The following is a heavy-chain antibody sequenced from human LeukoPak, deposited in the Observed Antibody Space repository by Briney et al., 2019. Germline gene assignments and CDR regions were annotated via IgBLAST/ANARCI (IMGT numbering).Heavy chain of an antibody. CDR2: IYYSGST. Sequence: PSETLSLTCTVSGGSISSSSYYWGWIRQPPGKGLEWIGSIYYSGSTYYNPSLKSRVTISVDTSKNQFSLKLSSVTAADTAVYYCASSAGTATVVYWGQGTLVTVSS. CDR1: GGSISSSSYY. J-gene: IGHJ4*02. V-gene: IGHV4-39*07. D-gene: IGHD5-18*01. CDR3: ASSAGTATVVY.